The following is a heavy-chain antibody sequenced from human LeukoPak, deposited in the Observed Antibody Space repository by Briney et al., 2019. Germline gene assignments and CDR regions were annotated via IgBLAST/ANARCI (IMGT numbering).Heavy chain of an antibody. D-gene: IGHD3-3*01. J-gene: IGHJ6*02. CDR2: INAGNGNT. Sequence: GASVKVSCKASGYTFTSYAMHWVRQAPGQRLEWMGWINAGNGNTKYSQKFQGRVTITRDTSASTAYMELSSLRSEDTAVYYCARPLLRFLEWLSSRNDYYYYGMDVWGQGTTVTVSS. CDR3: ARPLLRFLEWLSSRNDYYYYGMDV. V-gene: IGHV1-3*01. CDR1: GYTFTSYA.